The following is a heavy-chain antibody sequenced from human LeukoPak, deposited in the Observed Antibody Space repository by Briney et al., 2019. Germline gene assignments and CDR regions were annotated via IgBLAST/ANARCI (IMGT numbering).Heavy chain of an antibody. V-gene: IGHV3-7*01. CDR2: IKQDGSVE. CDR3: ARNYYYRFDY. CDR1: EFTFTNYW. Sequence: GGSLRLSCAASEFTFTNYWMTWVRQAPGKGLEWVANIKQDGSVENYVDSLRGRFTISRDNAKDSLYLQMNSLRAEDTAVYFCARNYYYRFDYWGQGTLVAVSS. D-gene: IGHD3-10*01. J-gene: IGHJ4*02.